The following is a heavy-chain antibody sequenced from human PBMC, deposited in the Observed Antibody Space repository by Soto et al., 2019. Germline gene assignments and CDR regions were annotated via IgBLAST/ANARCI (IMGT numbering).Heavy chain of an antibody. D-gene: IGHD3-10*01. V-gene: IGHV1-8*01. CDR1: GYTFTSYD. CDR2: MNPNSGNT. Sequence: EASVKVSCKASGYTFTSYDINWVRQATGQGLEWMGWMNPNSGNTGYAQKFQGRVTMTRNTSISTAYMELSSVTAADTAVYYCARALRSSGYYYGMDVWGQGTTVTVSS. J-gene: IGHJ6*02. CDR3: ARALRSSGYYYGMDV.